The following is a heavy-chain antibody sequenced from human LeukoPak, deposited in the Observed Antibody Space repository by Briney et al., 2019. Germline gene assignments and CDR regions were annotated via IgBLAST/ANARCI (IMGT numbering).Heavy chain of an antibody. CDR1: GYTFTSHD. J-gene: IGHJ4*02. CDR3: ARRGAVAGTNGY. D-gene: IGHD6-19*01. V-gene: IGHV1-8*01. Sequence: ASVKVSCKASGYTFTSHDINWVRQATGQGLEWMGWMNPNSGNTGYAQKFQGRVTMTRNTSISTAYMELSSLRSEDTAVYYCARRGAVAGTNGYWGQGTLVTVSS. CDR2: MNPNSGNT.